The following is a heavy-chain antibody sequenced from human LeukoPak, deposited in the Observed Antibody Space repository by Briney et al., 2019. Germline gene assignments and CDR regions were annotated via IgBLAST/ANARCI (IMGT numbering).Heavy chain of an antibody. CDR2: SLAGGGDK. V-gene: IGHV3-23*01. Sequence: GGSLTLSCSPSGFTLSSYAMHCVRQAPGRALECFSTSLAGGGDKYYADYVKGRFTIYRDTSKNTLYLQMNTLRVEDTDVYYCAKAWPAAGTFDSWGQGSLVTVSS. CDR3: AKAWPAAGTFDS. D-gene: IGHD6-13*01. J-gene: IGHJ4*02. CDR1: GFTLSSYA.